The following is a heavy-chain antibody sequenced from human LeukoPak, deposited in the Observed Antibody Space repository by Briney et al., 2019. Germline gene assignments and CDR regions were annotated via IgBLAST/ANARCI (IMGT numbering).Heavy chain of an antibody. CDR2: IKQDGSEK. D-gene: IGHD6-13*01. CDR3: ARERYSSSWYESEYFQH. CDR1: GFTFSSYW. Sequence: GGSLRLSCAASGFTFSSYWMSWVRQALGKGLEWVANIKQDGSEKYYVDSVKGRFTISRDNAKNSLYLQMNSLRAEDTAVYYCARERYSSSWYESEYFQHWGQGTLVSVSS. V-gene: IGHV3-7*01. J-gene: IGHJ1*01.